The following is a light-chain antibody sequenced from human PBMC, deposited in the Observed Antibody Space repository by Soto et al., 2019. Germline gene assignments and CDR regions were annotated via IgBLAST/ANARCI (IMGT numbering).Light chain of an antibody. CDR1: QSVASN. CDR3: QQYHNWPPQYT. Sequence: EIVMTQSPASLSVSPGDGATLSCRASQSVASNVAWSQQKPGQGPRLLIHVASTRAFGVPARFSGSGSGTDFTLTINSLQSEDFAVYYCQQYHNWPPQYTFGQGTKLQIK. J-gene: IGKJ2*01. V-gene: IGKV3-15*01. CDR2: VAS.